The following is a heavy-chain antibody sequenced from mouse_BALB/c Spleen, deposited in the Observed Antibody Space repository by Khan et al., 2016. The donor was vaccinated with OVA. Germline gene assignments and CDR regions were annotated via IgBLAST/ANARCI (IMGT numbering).Heavy chain of an antibody. Sequence: VQLQQSGAELVKPGASVKLSCTASGFNIKDTYMHWVKQRPEQGLEWIGRIDPANGNTKYDPKFQDKATITADTSSNTAYLQLSSLTSEDTAVYYCVRDYWDVFAYWGQGTLVTVSA. CDR2: IDPANGNT. J-gene: IGHJ3*01. CDR3: VRDYWDVFAY. CDR1: GFNIKDTY. D-gene: IGHD4-1*01. V-gene: IGHV14-3*02.